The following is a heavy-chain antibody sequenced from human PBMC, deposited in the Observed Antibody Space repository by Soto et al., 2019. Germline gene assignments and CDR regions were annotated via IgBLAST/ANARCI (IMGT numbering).Heavy chain of an antibody. CDR1: GYSVSSAYY. V-gene: IGHV4-38-2*01. J-gene: IGHJ3*02. D-gene: IGHD3-22*01. CDR2: ISHGGSS. Sequence: LETVSLTCVVSGYSVSSAYYWGWIRQPPGRGLEWIGSISHGGSSYYSPSLKSRLTISMDTSTNQFSLRLRSVTAADTAVYYCAITRPSEGRLFLGSQIDGFDIWGQGTMVTVSS. CDR3: AITRPSEGRLFLGSQIDGFDI.